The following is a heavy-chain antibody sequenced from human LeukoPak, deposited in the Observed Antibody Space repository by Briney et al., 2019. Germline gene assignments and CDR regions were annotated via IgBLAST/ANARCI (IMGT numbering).Heavy chain of an antibody. V-gene: IGHV3-30*02. D-gene: IGHD6-19*01. J-gene: IGHJ1*01. CDR3: AKDPQWLVPQYFQH. CDR1: GFTFSSYG. Sequence: GESLKISCAASGFTFSSYGMHWVRQAPGKGLEWVAFIRYDGSNKYYADSVKGRFTISRDNSKNTLYLQMNSLRAEDTAVYYCAKDPQWLVPQYFQHWGQGTLVTVSS. CDR2: IRYDGSNK.